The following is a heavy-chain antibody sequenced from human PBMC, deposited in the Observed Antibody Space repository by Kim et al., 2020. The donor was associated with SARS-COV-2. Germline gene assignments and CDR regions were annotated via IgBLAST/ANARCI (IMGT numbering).Heavy chain of an antibody. CDR3: ARDNPVYIAAAGRTRFDY. V-gene: IGHV3-21*01. CDR1: GFTFSSYS. J-gene: IGHJ4*02. D-gene: IGHD6-13*01. CDR2: ISSSSSYI. Sequence: GGSLRLSCAASGFTFSSYSMNWVRQAPGKGLEWVSSISSSSSYIYYADSVKGRFTISRDNAKNSLYLQMNSLRAEDTAVYYCARDNPVYIAAAGRTRFDYWGQGTLVTVSS.